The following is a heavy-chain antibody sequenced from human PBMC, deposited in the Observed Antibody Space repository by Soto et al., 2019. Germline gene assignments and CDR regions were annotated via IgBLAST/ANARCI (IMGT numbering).Heavy chain of an antibody. Sequence: PGGSLRLSCAASGFTFSSYGMHWVRQAPGKGLEWVAVISHDGSNKYYADSVKGRFTISRDNSKNTLYLQMNSLRAEDTAVYYCAKVIRRVGYYYYGMDVWGQGTTVTVSS. CDR2: ISHDGSNK. J-gene: IGHJ6*02. CDR3: AKVIRRVGYYYYGMDV. D-gene: IGHD3-10*01. CDR1: GFTFSSYG. V-gene: IGHV3-30*18.